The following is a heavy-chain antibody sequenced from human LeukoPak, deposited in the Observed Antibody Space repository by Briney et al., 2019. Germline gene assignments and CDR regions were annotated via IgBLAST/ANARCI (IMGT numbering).Heavy chain of an antibody. CDR1: GYTFIGYD. J-gene: IGHJ6*02. CDR2: MNPNSGNT. V-gene: IGHV1-8*01. D-gene: IGHD2-2*01. Sequence: ASVKVSCKASGYTFIGYDINWVRQATGPGLEWMGWMNPNSGNTGYAQKFQGRVTMTRNTSISTAYMELSSLRSEDTAVYYCARERGAYQLLSYYYYYYGMDVWGQGTTVTVSS. CDR3: ARERGAYQLLSYYYYYYGMDV.